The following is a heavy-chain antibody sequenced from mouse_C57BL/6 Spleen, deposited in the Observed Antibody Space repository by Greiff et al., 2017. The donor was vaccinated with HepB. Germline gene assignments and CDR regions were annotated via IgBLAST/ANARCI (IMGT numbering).Heavy chain of an antibody. Sequence: QVQLQQSGAELVRPGTSVKVSCKASGYAFTNYLIEWVKQRPGQGLEWIGVINPGSGGTNYNEKFKGKATLTADKSSSTAYMQRRSLTSEDSAVYFCAISHYGSTYGFDVWGTGTTVTGSS. D-gene: IGHD1-1*01. CDR1: GYAFTNYL. J-gene: IGHJ1*03. CDR2: INPGSGGT. CDR3: AISHYGSTYGFDV. V-gene: IGHV1-54*01.